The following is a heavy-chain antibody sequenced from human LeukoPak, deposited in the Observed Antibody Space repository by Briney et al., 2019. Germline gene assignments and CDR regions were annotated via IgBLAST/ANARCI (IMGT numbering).Heavy chain of an antibody. Sequence: SETLSLTCTVSGGSISSYYWSWIRQPPGKGLEWIGYIYYSGSTNYNPSLKSRVTISVDTSKNQFSLKLSSVAAADTAVYYCARAFCGGDCSFDYWGQGTLVTVSS. CDR3: ARAFCGGDCSFDY. D-gene: IGHD2-21*02. CDR1: GGSISSYY. CDR2: IYYSGST. J-gene: IGHJ4*02. V-gene: IGHV4-59*08.